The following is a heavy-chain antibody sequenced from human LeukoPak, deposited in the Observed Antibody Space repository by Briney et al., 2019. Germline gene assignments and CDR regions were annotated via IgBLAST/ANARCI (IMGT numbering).Heavy chain of an antibody. CDR1: GFTFSSYW. J-gene: IGHJ4*02. D-gene: IGHD2-15*01. V-gene: IGHV3-7*01. CDR2: IKQDGSEK. CDR3: ALLRDSFDY. Sequence: PGGSLRLSCAASGFTFSSYWMSWVRQAPGKGLEWVANIKQDGSEKYYVDSVKGRFTISRDNVENSLSLQMNSLRAEDTAVYYCALLRDSFDYWGQGTLVTVSS.